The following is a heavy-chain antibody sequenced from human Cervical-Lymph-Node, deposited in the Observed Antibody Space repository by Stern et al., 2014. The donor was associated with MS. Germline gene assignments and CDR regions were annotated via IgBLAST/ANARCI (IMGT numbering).Heavy chain of an antibody. CDR3: ATDRDDFRSGYSAPTKGYGLDV. Sequence: QMQLVQSGAEVKKPGASVKVSCKVSGYTLTELSMHWVRQAPGKGLEWMGGFDPEDGETIYEQKFQGRVTMTQDTSTDQAYMELRSLRSEDTAVYYCATDRDDFRSGYSAPTKGYGLDVWGQGTTVTVTS. V-gene: IGHV1-24*01. D-gene: IGHD3-3*01. CDR1: GYTLTELS. J-gene: IGHJ6*02. CDR2: FDPEDGET.